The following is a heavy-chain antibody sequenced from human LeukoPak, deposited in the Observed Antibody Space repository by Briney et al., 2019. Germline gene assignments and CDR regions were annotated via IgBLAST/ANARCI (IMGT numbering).Heavy chain of an antibody. Sequence: PGGSLRLSCAGSGFTFSEHYMDWVRQAPGKGLEWVGRIRNKAYSYSTEYAASVKGRFTISRDDSKNSLYLQMNSLRAEDTAVYYCARDEEGDYDFDYWGQGTLVTVSS. CDR1: GFTFSEHY. V-gene: IGHV3-72*01. J-gene: IGHJ4*02. CDR2: IRNKAYSYST. CDR3: ARDEEGDYDFDY. D-gene: IGHD4-17*01.